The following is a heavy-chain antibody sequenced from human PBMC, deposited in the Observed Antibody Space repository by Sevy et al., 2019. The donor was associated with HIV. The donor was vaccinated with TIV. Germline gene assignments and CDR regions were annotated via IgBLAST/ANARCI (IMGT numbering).Heavy chain of an antibody. V-gene: IGHV3-33*01. D-gene: IGHD3-3*01. J-gene: IGHJ4*02. CDR3: ARAPTGRITIFGVVGDYFDY. CDR2: SWYDGSNK. CDR1: GFTFSSYG. Sequence: GGSLRLSCAASGFTFSSYGMHWVRQAPGKGLEWVADSWYDGSNKYYADSVKGRFTISRDNSKNTLYLQMNSLRAEDTAVYYCARAPTGRITIFGVVGDYFDYWGQGTLVTVSS.